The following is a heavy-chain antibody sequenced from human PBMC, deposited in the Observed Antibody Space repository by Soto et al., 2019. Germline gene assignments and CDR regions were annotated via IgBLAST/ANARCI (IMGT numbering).Heavy chain of an antibody. CDR2: VSHDGRNT. V-gene: IGHV3-30*18. Sequence: VQLVESGGGVVQPGRSLRLSCAASGFTFSDYAMHWVRQAPGKGLEWVAVVSHDGRNTHYADSVKGRFTISRDSSKKTVSLEMTSLRAEDTAVYYCAKGGRQWLVTSDFNYWGQGALVTVS. CDR1: GFTFSDYA. CDR3: AKGGRQWLVTSDFNY. J-gene: IGHJ4*02. D-gene: IGHD6-19*01.